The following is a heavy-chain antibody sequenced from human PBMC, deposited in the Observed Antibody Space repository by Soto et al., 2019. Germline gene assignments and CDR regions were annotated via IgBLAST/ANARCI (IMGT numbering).Heavy chain of an antibody. Sequence: GESLNISCKGSGYTFARYWIAWVRQMPGKGLEWMGIIYPGDSDTRYSPSFKGQVTISADKSISTAYLQWNSLKASDTAMYYCSRTATSTTVSMVAWGHGPTVTVS. CDR3: SRTATSTTVSMVA. J-gene: IGHJ6*02. D-gene: IGHD4-17*01. CDR2: IYPGDSDT. CDR1: GYTFARYW. V-gene: IGHV5-51*01.